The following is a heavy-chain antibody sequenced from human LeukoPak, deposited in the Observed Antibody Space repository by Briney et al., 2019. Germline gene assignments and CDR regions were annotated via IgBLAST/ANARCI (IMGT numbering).Heavy chain of an antibody. CDR2: ISGSGGST. J-gene: IGHJ4*02. CDR3: ARGDYGGNLFLY. D-gene: IGHD4-23*01. Sequence: GGSLRLSCAASGFTFSSYAMSWVRQAPGKGLEWVSAISGSGGSTYYADSVKGRFTISRDDSKNTLYLQMNSLRTEDTAVYYCARGDYGGNLFLYWGQGTLVTVSS. CDR1: GFTFSSYA. V-gene: IGHV3-23*01.